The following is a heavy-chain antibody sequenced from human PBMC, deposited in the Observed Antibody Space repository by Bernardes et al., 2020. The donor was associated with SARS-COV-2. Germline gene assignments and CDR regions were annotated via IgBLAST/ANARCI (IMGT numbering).Heavy chain of an antibody. J-gene: IGHJ4*02. Sequence: GGSLRLSCAASGFIFSGSAIHWVRQASGKGLEWIGLIRSRDNSHATAYAASLKGRFTISRDDSKNTAYLQMNSLRTEDTAVYYCSGSIAAAGGKWGQGTLVTVSS. D-gene: IGHD6-13*01. CDR1: GFIFSGSA. V-gene: IGHV3-73*01. CDR2: IRSRDNSHAT. CDR3: SGSIAAAGGK.